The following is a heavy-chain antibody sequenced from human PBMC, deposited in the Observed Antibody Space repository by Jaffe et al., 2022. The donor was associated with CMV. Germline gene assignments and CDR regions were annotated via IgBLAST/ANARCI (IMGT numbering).Heavy chain of an antibody. J-gene: IGHJ4*02. CDR3: ARLLGRDLGAVADTGYFDY. CDR2: IYYSGST. D-gene: IGHD6-19*01. CDR1: GGSISSYY. Sequence: QVQLQESGPGLVKPSETLSLTCTVSGGSISSYYWSWIRQPPGKGLEWIGYIYYSGSTNYNPSLKSRVTISVDTSKNQFSLKLSSVTAADTAVYYCARLLGRDLGAVADTGYFDYWGQGTLVTVSS. V-gene: IGHV4-59*08.